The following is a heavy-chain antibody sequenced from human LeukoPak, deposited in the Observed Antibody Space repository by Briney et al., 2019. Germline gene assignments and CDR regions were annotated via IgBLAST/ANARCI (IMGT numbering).Heavy chain of an antibody. V-gene: IGHV4-39*07. J-gene: IGHJ5*02. CDR2: IYYTGVT. CDR1: GGYIITSGHY. D-gene: IGHD4-23*01. Sequence: SETLSLACTVSGGYIITSGHYWGWIRQPPGKGLEWFGSIYYTGVTSTNPFFRSRMSISVDTSKNQFSLNLTSVTAADAAVYYCARERSSFGGHSWFDPWGQGTLVTVSS. CDR3: ARERSSFGGHSWFDP.